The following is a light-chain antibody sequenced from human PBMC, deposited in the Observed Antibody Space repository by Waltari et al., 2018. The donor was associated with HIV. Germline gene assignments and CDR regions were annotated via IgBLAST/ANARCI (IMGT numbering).Light chain of an antibody. Sequence: DIQMTQSPSPLSASVGDSVIITCRASQTVTNKVNWYQQKPGAGPKVLTYDAATLQSGVPSRFRGGGSGTDFTLPITSLQPDDFATYYCQQTFSSPLPFGPGTKVDI. CDR3: QQTFSSPLP. CDR2: DAA. V-gene: IGKV1-39*01. J-gene: IGKJ3*01. CDR1: QTVTNK.